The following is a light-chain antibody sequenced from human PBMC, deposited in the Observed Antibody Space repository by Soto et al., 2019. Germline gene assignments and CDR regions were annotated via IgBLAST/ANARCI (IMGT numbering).Light chain of an antibody. Sequence: ETLMTQSPATLSVPPGERATLSCRASQSVSSNLAWYQQQPGQAPRLLIYGASTRATGFPARFSGSGSGTEFTLTISSLQSEDFAVYYCQQYNNWPLTFGGGTKVDIK. CDR1: QSVSSN. J-gene: IGKJ4*01. V-gene: IGKV3-15*01. CDR3: QQYNNWPLT. CDR2: GAS.